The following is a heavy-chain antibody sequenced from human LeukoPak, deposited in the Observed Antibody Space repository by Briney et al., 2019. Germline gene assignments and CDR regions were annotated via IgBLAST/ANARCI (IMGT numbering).Heavy chain of an antibody. D-gene: IGHD3-16*02. CDR2: FYYGGNS. Sequence: SETLSVTCAVTGDSIRSSICYSGWIRQPPGNWLEWIGSFYYGGNSNYHPSLKIRVTISVDTSKNQFSLSLDSVTAADTALYFCARGMRLGELSLIGGWFDPWGQGILVTVSS. V-gene: IGHV4-39*01. CDR1: GDSIRSSICY. CDR3: ARGMRLGELSLIGGWFDP. J-gene: IGHJ5*02.